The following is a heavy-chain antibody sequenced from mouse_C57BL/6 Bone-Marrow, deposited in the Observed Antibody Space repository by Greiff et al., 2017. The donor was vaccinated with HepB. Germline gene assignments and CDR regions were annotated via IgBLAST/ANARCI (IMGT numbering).Heavy chain of an antibody. D-gene: IGHD2-4*01. CDR3: ARATRYDYDRGRYAMDY. CDR2: IDPANGNT. V-gene: IGHV14-3*01. J-gene: IGHJ4*01. CDR1: GFNIKNTY. Sequence: EVQLQQSVAELVRPGASVKLSCTASGFNIKNTYMHWVKQRPEQGLEWIGRIDPANGNTKYAPKFQGKATITADTSSNTAYLQLSSLTSEDTAIYYCARATRYDYDRGRYAMDYWGQGTSVTVSS.